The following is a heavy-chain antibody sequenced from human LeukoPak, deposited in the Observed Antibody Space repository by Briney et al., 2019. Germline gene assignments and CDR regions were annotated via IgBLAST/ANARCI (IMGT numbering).Heavy chain of an antibody. CDR1: GFTFSSYS. Sequence: GGSLRLSCAASGFTFSSYSMNWVRQAPGKGLEWVSSISSSSSYIYYADSVKGRFTISRDNAKNSLYLQMNSLRAEDTALYYCAKDEAYDFWSGPQSYWGQGTLVTVSS. J-gene: IGHJ4*02. CDR2: ISSSSSYI. V-gene: IGHV3-21*04. D-gene: IGHD3-3*01. CDR3: AKDEAYDFWSGPQSY.